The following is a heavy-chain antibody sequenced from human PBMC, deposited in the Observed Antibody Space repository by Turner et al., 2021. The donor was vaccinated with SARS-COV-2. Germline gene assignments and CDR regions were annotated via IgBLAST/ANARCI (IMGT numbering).Heavy chain of an antibody. D-gene: IGHD3-9*01. CDR3: ARSWGGILTGYSFDP. J-gene: IGHJ5*02. V-gene: IGHV4-34*01. CDR1: GGSFSGYY. Sequence: QVQLQQWGAGLLKPSETLSLACRVYGGSFSGYYWSWIRQPPGKGLEWIGEIYHSGSTNYNPSLKSRVTISVDTSKNQFSLKLSSVTAADTAVYYCARSWGGILTGYSFDPWGQGTLVTVSS. CDR2: IYHSGST.